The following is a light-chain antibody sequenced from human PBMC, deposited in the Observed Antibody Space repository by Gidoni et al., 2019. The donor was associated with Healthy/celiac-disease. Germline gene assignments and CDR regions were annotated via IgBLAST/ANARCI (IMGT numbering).Light chain of an antibody. Sequence: DIQMTQSPSSLSASVGDRVTITCRASQSISSYLNWYQQKPGQAPNLLIYAASSLQSGVPSRFSGSGSGTDFTLTISSLQPEDFATYYCQQSYSTPLSFGQXTKLEIK. V-gene: IGKV1-39*01. CDR1: QSISSY. CDR2: AAS. J-gene: IGKJ2*03. CDR3: QQSYSTPLS.